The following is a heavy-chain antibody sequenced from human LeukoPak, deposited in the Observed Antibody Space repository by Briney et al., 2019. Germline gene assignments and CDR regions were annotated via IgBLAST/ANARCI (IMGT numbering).Heavy chain of an antibody. CDR2: INHSGST. J-gene: IGHJ6*02. CDR1: GGSFSDYY. CDR3: ARGADIVAVPAAPTQGMDV. V-gene: IGHV4-34*01. D-gene: IGHD2-2*01. Sequence: NPSETLSLTCAVYGGSFSDYYWSWIRQPPGKGLEWIGEINHSGSTNYNPSLKSRVTISVDTSKNQFSLKLSSVTAADTAVYYCARGADIVAVPAAPTQGMDVWGQGTTVTVSS.